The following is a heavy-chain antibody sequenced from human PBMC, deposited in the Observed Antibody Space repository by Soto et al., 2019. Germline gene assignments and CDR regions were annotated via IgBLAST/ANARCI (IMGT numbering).Heavy chain of an antibody. CDR1: GGTFSSYA. D-gene: IGHD3-16*02. Sequence: QVQLVQSGAEVKKPGSSVKVSCKASGGTFSSYAISWVRQAPGQGLEWMGGIIPIFGTANYAQKFQGRVTITADESTSTAYRELSRLRSEDTAVYYCAVRGGAIPYYYYYGMDVWGQGTTVTVSS. CDR3: AVRGGAIPYYYYYGMDV. J-gene: IGHJ6*02. CDR2: IIPIFGTA. V-gene: IGHV1-69*01.